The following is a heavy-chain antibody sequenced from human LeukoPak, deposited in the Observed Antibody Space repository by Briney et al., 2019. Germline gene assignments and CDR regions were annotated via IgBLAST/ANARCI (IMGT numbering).Heavy chain of an antibody. Sequence: VGSLRLSCAASGFAVSSNYMSWVRQAPGKGLGWVSCISSSGGTIYYADSVKGGLPISRDNPKTSLYRQMNSPRAEDTAVYYCARDRGGELLWFGELPPSNWFDPWGQGTLVTVSS. CDR3: ARDRGGELLWFGELPPSNWFDP. J-gene: IGHJ5*02. CDR2: ISSSGGTI. V-gene: IGHV3-48*01. D-gene: IGHD3-10*01. CDR1: GFAVSSNY.